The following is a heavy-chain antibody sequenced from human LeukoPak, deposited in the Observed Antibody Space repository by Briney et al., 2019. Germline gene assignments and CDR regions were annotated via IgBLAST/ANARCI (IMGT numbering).Heavy chain of an antibody. Sequence: GGSLRLSCAASGFTFSSYSMNWVRQAPGKGLEWVSNINNSGSYIYYVDSVKGRFTISRDNAKNSLYLQMNSLRAEDTAVYYCARDGGGYDLKKFYYYYYMDVGGKGTTVIVSS. CDR2: INNSGSYI. D-gene: IGHD5-12*01. CDR1: GFTFSSYS. CDR3: ARDGGGYDLKKFYYYYYMDV. V-gene: IGHV3-21*01. J-gene: IGHJ6*03.